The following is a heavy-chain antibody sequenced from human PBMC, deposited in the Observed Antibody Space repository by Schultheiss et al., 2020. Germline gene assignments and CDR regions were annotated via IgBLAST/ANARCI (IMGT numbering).Heavy chain of an antibody. CDR3: AGRTSHITYIDY. Sequence: SETLSLTCNVSGGSISSYYWNWIRQPAGKGLEWIGRIYKSGSTYYNPSLKSRVTISVDTSKNQFSLKLSSVTAADTAVYYCAGRTSHITYIDYWGQGTLVTVSS. J-gene: IGHJ4*02. D-gene: IGHD2-2*01. CDR1: GGSISSYY. V-gene: IGHV4-4*07. CDR2: IYKSGST.